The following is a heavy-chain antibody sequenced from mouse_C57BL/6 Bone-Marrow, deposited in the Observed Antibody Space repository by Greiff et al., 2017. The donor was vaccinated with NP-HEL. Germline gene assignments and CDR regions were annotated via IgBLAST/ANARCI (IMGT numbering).Heavy chain of an antibody. Sequence: EVKVVESGGGLVQPGGSLSLSCAASGFTFTDYYMSWVRQPPGKALEWLGFIRNKANGYTTEYSASVKGRFTISRDNSQSILYRQMNAQRAEDRATDYWARWGYWVCYYAMDDWGQGTSVTVSA. CDR3: ARWGYWVCYYAMDD. CDR2: IRNKANGYTT. CDR1: GFTFTDYY. D-gene: IGHD3-1*01. J-gene: IGHJ4*01. V-gene: IGHV7-3*01.